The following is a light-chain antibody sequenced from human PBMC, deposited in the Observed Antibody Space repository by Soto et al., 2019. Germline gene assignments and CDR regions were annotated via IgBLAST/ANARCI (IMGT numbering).Light chain of an antibody. Sequence: QSALTQPASVSGSPGQSITISCTGTSSDVGGYNYVSWYQQHPGKAPKLMIYDVSNRPSGVSNRFSGSKSANTASLTISGPQAEDEAEYYCSSYTGSSTYVVFGGGTQLTVL. V-gene: IGLV2-14*01. CDR1: SSDVGGYNY. J-gene: IGLJ2*01. CDR2: DVS. CDR3: SSYTGSSTYVV.